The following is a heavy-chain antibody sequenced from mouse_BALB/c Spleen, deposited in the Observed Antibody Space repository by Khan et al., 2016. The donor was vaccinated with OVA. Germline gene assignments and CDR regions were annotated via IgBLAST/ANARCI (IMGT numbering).Heavy chain of an antibody. V-gene: IGHV1-20*02. CDR1: GYSFTGYF. Sequence: VRLQQSGPELVKPGASVKISCKASGYSFTGYFMNWVMQSHGKSLEWIGRINPHIGETFYNQKFRDKASLTVDESSSTAHMELRSLASEDAAVXYCARTYGSDFDYWGQGTTLTVSS. J-gene: IGHJ2*01. CDR3: ARTYGSDFDY. CDR2: INPHIGET. D-gene: IGHD1-1*01.